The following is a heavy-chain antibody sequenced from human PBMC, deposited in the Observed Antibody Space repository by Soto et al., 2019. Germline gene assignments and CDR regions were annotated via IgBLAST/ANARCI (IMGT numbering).Heavy chain of an antibody. V-gene: IGHV4-61*01. J-gene: IGHJ5*01. CDR1: GASVRSPSYY. D-gene: IGHD3-22*01. CDR2: ISYSGRT. Sequence: QVHLEEAGPGLVKPSETLSLTCSVSGASVRSPSYYWSWIRQPPGKGLEWIGDISYSGRTNDTISLKSRVTITSDASKNQLSLKVTSVTTADTAVYFCARVENDSAVYPKKWFDSWGRGTLVTVSS. CDR3: ARVENDSAVYPKKWFDS.